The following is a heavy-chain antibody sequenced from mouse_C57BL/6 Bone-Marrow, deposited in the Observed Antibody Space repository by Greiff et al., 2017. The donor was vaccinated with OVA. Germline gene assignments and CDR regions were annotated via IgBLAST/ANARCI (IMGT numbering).Heavy chain of an antibody. CDR2: INPSNGGT. V-gene: IGHV1-53*01. J-gene: IGHJ3*01. D-gene: IGHD4-1*02. CDR3: APQLAGVFAY. Sequence: QVQLQQPGTELVKPGASVKLSCKASGYTFTSYWMHWVKQRPGQGLEWIGNINPSNGGTNYNEKFKGKATLTADKSSSTAYMQLNSLTSEDSAVYFCAPQLAGVFAYWGQGTLVTVSA. CDR1: GYTFTSYW.